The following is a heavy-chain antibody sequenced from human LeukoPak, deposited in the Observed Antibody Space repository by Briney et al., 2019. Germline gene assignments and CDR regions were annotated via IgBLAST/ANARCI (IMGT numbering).Heavy chain of an antibody. CDR1: GGSFSGYY. D-gene: IGHD2-2*03. Sequence: PSETLSLTCAVYGGSFSGYYWSWIRQPPGKGLEWIGEINHSGSTNYNPSLKSRVTISVDTSKNQFSLKLSSVTAADTAVYYCARGPGYCSSTSCKYYYYYGMDVWGQGTTVTVSS. V-gene: IGHV4-34*01. CDR2: INHSGST. J-gene: IGHJ6*02. CDR3: ARGPGYCSSTSCKYYYYYGMDV.